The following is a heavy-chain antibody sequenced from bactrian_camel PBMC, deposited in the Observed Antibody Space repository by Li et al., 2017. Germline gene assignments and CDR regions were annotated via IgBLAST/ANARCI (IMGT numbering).Heavy chain of an antibody. CDR2: IYTSGGST. J-gene: IGHJ6*01. V-gene: IGHV3S40*01. CDR1: GYTYTINF. D-gene: IGHD6*01. Sequence: DVQLVESGGDSVQTGGSLRLACVASGYTYTINFMGWFRQAPVKEREGVAGIYTSGGSTYYRDSVEDRFTISQDNAKNTVYLQMNSLKPEDTAMYYCAADRLDDHGSWGTPGVFGYWGQGTQVTVS. CDR3: AADRLDDHGSWGTPGVFGY.